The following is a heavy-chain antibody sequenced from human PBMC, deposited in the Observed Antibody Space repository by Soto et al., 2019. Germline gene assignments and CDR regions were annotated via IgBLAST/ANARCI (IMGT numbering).Heavy chain of an antibody. CDR1: GYTFTSFG. CDR2: ISAYNGNT. J-gene: IGHJ5*02. Sequence: QVQLVQSGSEVKKPGASVKVSCKASGYTFTSFGISWVRQAPGQGLEWMGWISAYNGNTNYAQKLQDRVTMTTDRSTSTAYMELRSLRSDDTAVYYCARDPSLYYGDYLDWFDPWGQGTLVTVSS. D-gene: IGHD4-17*01. V-gene: IGHV1-18*01. CDR3: ARDPSLYYGDYLDWFDP.